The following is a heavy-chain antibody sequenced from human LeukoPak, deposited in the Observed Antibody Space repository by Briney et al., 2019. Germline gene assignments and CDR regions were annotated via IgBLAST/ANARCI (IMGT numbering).Heavy chain of an antibody. V-gene: IGHV4-38-2*02. J-gene: IGHJ2*01. CDR3: ARGGSSYARFFDL. CDR1: GYSIRTSSY. Sequence: PSETLSLTCSVSGYSIRTSSYWGWIRQTPGNGLEWIGSIYYSGSTYYNPSLKSRVTISVDTSKNQFSLMVNSLTAADTALYYCARGGSSYARFFDLWGRGTLVTVSS. CDR2: IYYSGST. D-gene: IGHD2-2*01.